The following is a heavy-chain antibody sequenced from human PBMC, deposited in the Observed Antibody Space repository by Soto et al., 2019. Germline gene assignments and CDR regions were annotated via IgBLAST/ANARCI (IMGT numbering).Heavy chain of an antibody. CDR1: GFTFSSYS. D-gene: IGHD1-1*01. Sequence: GGSLRLSCAASGFTFSSYSMNWVRQAPGKGLEWVSYISSNSSTIYYADSVKGRFTISRDNAKNTLYLQMNSLGAEDTAVYYCAKRATGTYFDYWGQGTLVTVSS. CDR3: AKRATGTYFDY. V-gene: IGHV3-48*04. CDR2: ISSNSSTI. J-gene: IGHJ4*02.